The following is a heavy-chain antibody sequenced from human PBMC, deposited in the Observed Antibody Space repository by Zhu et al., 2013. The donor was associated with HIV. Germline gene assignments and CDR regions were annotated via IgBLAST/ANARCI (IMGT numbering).Heavy chain of an antibody. J-gene: IGHJ4*02. CDR1: GASTSSGNYY. CDR2: IYYSDST. CDR3: ARLSLTFYFAY. V-gene: IGHV4-30-4*01. Sequence: QVQLQESGPGLVKPSQTLSLTCTVSGASTSSGNYYWSWIRQPPGKGLEWIGYIYYSDSTHYNPSLRSRVTISMDASRNQFSLNLTSVTAADTAVYYCARLSLTFYFAYWGQGTLVTVSS. D-gene: IGHD2-8*01.